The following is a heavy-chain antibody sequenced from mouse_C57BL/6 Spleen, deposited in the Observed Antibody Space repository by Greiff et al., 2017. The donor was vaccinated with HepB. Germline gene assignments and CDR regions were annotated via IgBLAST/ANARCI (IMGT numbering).Heavy chain of an antibody. J-gene: IGHJ2*01. V-gene: IGHV1-81*01. CDR2: IYPRSGNT. D-gene: IGHD6-1*01. Sequence: VKLVESGAELARPGASVKLSCKASGYTFTSYGISWVKQRTGQGLEWIGEIYPRSGNTYYNEKFKGKATLTADKSSSTAYMELRSLTSEDSAVYFCARCPNLWPFDYWGQGTTLTVSS. CDR1: GYTFTSYG. CDR3: ARCPNLWPFDY.